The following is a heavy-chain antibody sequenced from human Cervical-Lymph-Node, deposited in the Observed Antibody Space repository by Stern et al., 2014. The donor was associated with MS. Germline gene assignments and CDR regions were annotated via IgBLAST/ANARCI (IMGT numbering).Heavy chain of an antibody. CDR1: GFSFSSYA. CDR3: AKDRGDILYAPFDI. Sequence: VQLLESGGGVVQPGRSLRLSCAASGFSFSSYAMYWVRQAPGKGLEWVATTSFGGSRRYYGDSVKGRFTISRDNSKNTLYLQMNSLKSEDTAVYFCAKDRGDILYAPFDIWGQGTVVSVSS. J-gene: IGHJ3*02. CDR2: TSFGGSRR. D-gene: IGHD3-16*01. V-gene: IGHV3-30*04.